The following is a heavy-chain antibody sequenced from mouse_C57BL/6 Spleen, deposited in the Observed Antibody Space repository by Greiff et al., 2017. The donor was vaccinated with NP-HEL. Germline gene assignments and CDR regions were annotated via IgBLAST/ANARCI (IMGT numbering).Heavy chain of an antibody. V-gene: IGHV1-52*01. Sequence: VQLKQPGAELVRPGSSVKLSCKASGYTFTSYWMHWVKQRPIQGLEWIGNIDPSDSETHYNQKFKDKATLTVDKSSSTAYMQLSSLTSEDSAVYYCARGAITTVVATGAMDYWGQGTSVTVSS. CDR2: IDPSDSET. CDR3: ARGAITTVVATGAMDY. D-gene: IGHD1-1*01. J-gene: IGHJ4*01. CDR1: GYTFTSYW.